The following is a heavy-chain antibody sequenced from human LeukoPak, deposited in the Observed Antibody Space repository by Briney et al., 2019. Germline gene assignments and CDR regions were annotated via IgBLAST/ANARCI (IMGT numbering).Heavy chain of an antibody. CDR1: GGPISSYY. V-gene: IGHV4-4*07. J-gene: IGHJ5*02. Sequence: ETLSLTCTVSGGPISSYYWSWIRQPAGKGLEWIGRIYTSGSTNYNPSLKSRVTMSVDTSKNQFSLKLSSVTAADTAVYYCARDPNAISNWFDPWGQGTLVTVSS. CDR3: ARDPNAISNWFDP. D-gene: IGHD3-3*02. CDR2: IYTSGST.